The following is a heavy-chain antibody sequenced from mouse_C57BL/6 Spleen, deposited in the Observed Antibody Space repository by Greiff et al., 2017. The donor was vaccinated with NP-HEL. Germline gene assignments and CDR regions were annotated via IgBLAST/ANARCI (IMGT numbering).Heavy chain of an antibody. CDR3: ARARWVYYYGSSY. Sequence: QVQLQQPGTDLVKPGASVKLSCKASGYTFTSYWMHWVKQRPGQGLEWIGNINPSNGGTNYNEKFKSKATLTVDKSSSTAYMQISSLTSDDSAFYYCARARWVYYYGSSYWGQGTTLTVSS. CDR2: INPSNGGT. D-gene: IGHD1-1*01. J-gene: IGHJ2*01. V-gene: IGHV1-53*01. CDR1: GYTFTSYW.